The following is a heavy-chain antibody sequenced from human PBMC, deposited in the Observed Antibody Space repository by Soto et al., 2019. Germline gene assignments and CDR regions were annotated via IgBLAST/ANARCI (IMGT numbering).Heavy chain of an antibody. V-gene: IGHV3-7*01. CDR3: GIVPFGYSCSSPQYYFAF. CDR1: GFTFSSYW. Sequence: GGSLRLSCAASGFTFSSYWMSWVRQAPGKGLEWVANIKQDGSEKYYVDSVKGRFTISRDNAKNSLYLQMNSLRAEDTEVDYSGIVPFGYSCSSPQYYFAFSGQGSLVPVSS. D-gene: IGHD6-6*01. CDR2: IKQDGSEK. J-gene: IGHJ4*02.